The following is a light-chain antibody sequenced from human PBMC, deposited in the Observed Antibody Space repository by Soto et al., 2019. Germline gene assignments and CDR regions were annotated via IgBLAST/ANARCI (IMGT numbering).Light chain of an antibody. J-gene: IGKJ1*01. CDR1: QTISSW. CDR3: QHYNSYSEA. V-gene: IGKV1-5*03. CDR2: KAS. Sequence: DIQMTQSPSTLSGSVGDRVTITCRASQTISSWLAWYQQKPGKAPKLLIYKASTLKSGVPSRFSGSGSGTEFTLTISSLQPDDFATYYCQHYNSYSEAFGQATKVHI.